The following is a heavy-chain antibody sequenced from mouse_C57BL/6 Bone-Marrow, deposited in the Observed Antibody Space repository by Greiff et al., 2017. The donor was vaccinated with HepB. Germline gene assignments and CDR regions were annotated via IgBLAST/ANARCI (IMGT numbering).Heavy chain of an antibody. CDR3: ARGDYGSSPYYYAMDY. Sequence: QVQLQQSDAELVKPGASVKISCKVSGYTFTDHTIHWMKQRPEQGLEWIGYIYPRDGSTKYNEKFKGKATLTADKSSSTAYMQLNSLTSEDSAVYFWARGDYGSSPYYYAMDYWGQGTSVTVSS. CDR2: IYPRDGST. CDR1: GYTFTDHT. D-gene: IGHD1-1*01. V-gene: IGHV1-78*01. J-gene: IGHJ4*01.